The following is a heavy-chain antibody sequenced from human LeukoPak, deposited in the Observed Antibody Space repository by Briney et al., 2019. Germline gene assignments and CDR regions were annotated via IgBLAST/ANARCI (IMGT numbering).Heavy chain of an antibody. CDR2: IWYDGSNK. J-gene: IGHJ1*01. Sequence: PGGSLRLSCAASGFTFSNYGMHWVRQAPGKALECVAAIWYDGSNKLYADSVKGRFTISRDISKNTLFLQMNSLTVEDTAVYYCTKSGSAWAFFQDWGLGTLVTVSS. CDR1: GFTFSNYG. CDR3: TKSGSAWAFFQD. V-gene: IGHV3-33*06. D-gene: IGHD6-19*01.